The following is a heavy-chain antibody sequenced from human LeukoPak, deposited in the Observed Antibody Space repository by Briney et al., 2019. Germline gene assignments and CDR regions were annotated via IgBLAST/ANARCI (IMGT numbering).Heavy chain of an antibody. CDR3: ARTPVTIFGVVGWFDP. J-gene: IGHJ5*02. V-gene: IGHV4-59*08. D-gene: IGHD3-3*01. Sequence: SETLSLTCTVSGGSISSYYWSWIRQPPGKGLEWIGYIYYSGSTYYNPSLKSRVTISVDTSKNQFSLKLSSVTAADTAVYYCARTPVTIFGVVGWFDPWGQGTLVTVSS. CDR1: GGSISSYY. CDR2: IYYSGST.